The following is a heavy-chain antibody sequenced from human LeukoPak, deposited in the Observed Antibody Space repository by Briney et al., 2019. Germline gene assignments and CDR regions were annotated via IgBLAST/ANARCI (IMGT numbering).Heavy chain of an antibody. CDR2: VIGGGGPT. CDR1: GFTFSSYA. CDR3: VSRIIDS. V-gene: IGHV3-23*01. J-gene: IGHJ4*02. Sequence: GGSLRLSCAASGFTFSSYAMSWVRQAPGKGLEWVSTVIGGGGPTYYTDSVKGRFTISRDNSKNTLYLQVNSLRAEDTAVYYCVSRIIDSWGQGTLVTVSS.